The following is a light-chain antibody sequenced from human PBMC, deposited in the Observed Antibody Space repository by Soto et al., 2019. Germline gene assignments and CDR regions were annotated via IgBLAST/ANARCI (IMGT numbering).Light chain of an antibody. J-gene: IGLJ1*01. CDR3: CSYAGSYTYV. V-gene: IGLV2-11*01. CDR2: DVS. CDR1: SSDVGGYNY. Sequence: QSALAQPRSVYGSPGQSVTISCTGTSSDVGGYNYVSWYQQHPGKAPKLMIYDVSKRPSGVPDRFSGSKSGNTASLTISGLQAEDEADYYCCSYAGSYTYVFGTGTRSPS.